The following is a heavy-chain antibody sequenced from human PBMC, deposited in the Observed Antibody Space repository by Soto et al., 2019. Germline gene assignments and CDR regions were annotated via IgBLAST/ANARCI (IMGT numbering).Heavy chain of an antibody. CDR2: INPKSGGT. Sequence: ASVEVSCKASGDTFTANYIHWMRQAPGQGFEWMGWINPKSGGTKYPQKFQGRVTMTRDTSLSTVYMTLTRLTSDDTAVYYCARDLEKGGGSAGFDYWGQGTLVTVSS. J-gene: IGHJ4*02. CDR3: ARDLEKGGGSAGFDY. D-gene: IGHD1-26*01. CDR1: GDTFTANY. V-gene: IGHV1-2*02.